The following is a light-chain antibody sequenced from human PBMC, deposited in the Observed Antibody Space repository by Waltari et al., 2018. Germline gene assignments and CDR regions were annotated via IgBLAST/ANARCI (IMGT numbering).Light chain of an antibody. CDR1: DIGFKS. J-gene: IGLJ2*01. CDR3: QVWDSSSDQVV. V-gene: IGLV3-21*03. Sequence: SYVLTQPPSLSVAPGKTARITCGGDDIGFKSVHWDRPKPGQAPGMVVYDDSDRPAGIAERFFGSNSGNTATLTISRVEAGDEADYYCQVWDSSSDQVVFGGGTKLTVL. CDR2: DDS.